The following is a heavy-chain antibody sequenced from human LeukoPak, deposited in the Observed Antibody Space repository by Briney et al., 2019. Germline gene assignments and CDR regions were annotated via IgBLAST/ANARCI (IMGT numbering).Heavy chain of an antibody. D-gene: IGHD1-26*01. CDR1: GFTFDDYG. CDR2: INWNGGST. CDR3: ARDLSILVGSTKAFDY. Sequence: GGSLRLSCAASGFTFDDYGMSWVRQAPGKGLEWVSGINWNGGSTGYADSVKGRFTISRDNAKNSLYLQMNSLRAEDTALYYCARDLSILVGSTKAFDYWGQGTLVTVSS. J-gene: IGHJ4*02. V-gene: IGHV3-20*04.